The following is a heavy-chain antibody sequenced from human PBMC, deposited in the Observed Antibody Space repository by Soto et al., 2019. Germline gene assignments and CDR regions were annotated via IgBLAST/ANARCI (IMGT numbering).Heavy chain of an antibody. Sequence: QVQLVQSGAEVKKPGSSVKVSCKASGGTFSGYVISWVRQAPGQGLEWMGGIIPIFGTANYAQKFQGRVTITADESTSTAYMELSSLRSEDTAVYYCARVSSSWYKDYFDYWGQGTLVTVSS. CDR3: ARVSSSWYKDYFDY. V-gene: IGHV1-69*12. CDR1: GGTFSGYV. J-gene: IGHJ4*02. D-gene: IGHD6-13*01. CDR2: IIPIFGTA.